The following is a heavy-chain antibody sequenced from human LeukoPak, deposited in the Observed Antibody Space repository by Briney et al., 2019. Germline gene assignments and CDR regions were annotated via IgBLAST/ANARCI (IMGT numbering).Heavy chain of an antibody. CDR3: AKGTYYYDRSGYPTDY. J-gene: IGHJ4*02. V-gene: IGHV3-33*06. CDR1: GFTFSSYG. Sequence: PGGSLRLSCAASGFTFSSYGMHWVRQAPGKGLEWVAVIWYDGSNKYYADSVKGRFTISRDNSKNTLYLQMNSLRAEDTAVYYCAKGTYYYDRSGYPTDYWGQGTLVTVSS. D-gene: IGHD3-22*01. CDR2: IWYDGSNK.